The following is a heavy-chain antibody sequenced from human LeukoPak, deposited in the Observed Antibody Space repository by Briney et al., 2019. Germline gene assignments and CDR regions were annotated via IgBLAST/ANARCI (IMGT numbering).Heavy chain of an antibody. J-gene: IGHJ4*02. CDR3: ARDRLRAAAYYFDH. V-gene: IGHV3-30*04. CDR1: GFIFSNYA. D-gene: IGHD6-25*01. Sequence: GRSLRPSCAASGFIFSNYAMHWVRQAPGKGLEWVEVIAADGRDKHHADSVKGRFTISRDSSKNTVYLQMNSLRAEDTAVYYCARDRLRAAAYYFDHWGQGTLVTVSS. CDR2: IAADGRDK.